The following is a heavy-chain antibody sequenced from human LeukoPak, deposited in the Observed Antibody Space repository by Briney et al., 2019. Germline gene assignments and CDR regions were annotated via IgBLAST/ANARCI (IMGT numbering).Heavy chain of an antibody. J-gene: IGHJ3*02. CDR1: GASINSHY. Sequence: PSETLSLTCSVSGASINSHYWTWIRQPAGKGLEWIGRIYISGSTNYSPSLKSRVTMSVDTSKNQFSLNLISVTAADTAVYYCARPAYRGSYYDAFDIWGQGTMVTVSS. CDR3: ARPAYRGSYYDAFDI. V-gene: IGHV4-4*07. D-gene: IGHD1-26*01. CDR2: IYISGST.